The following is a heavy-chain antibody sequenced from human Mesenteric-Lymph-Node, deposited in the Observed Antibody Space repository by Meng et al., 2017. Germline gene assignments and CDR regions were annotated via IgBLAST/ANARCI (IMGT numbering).Heavy chain of an antibody. CDR1: GYTFISYD. J-gene: IGHJ1*01. CDR2: ISPYNGNT. Sequence: QVQLVQSGAEVKKPGASVKVSFKASGYTFISYDISWVRRAPGQGLEWMGWISPYNGNTNYARKFQGRVTMTTDTSRGTAYMELRSLTSDDTAVYYCARDRVLDYYDPSRKGYFQHWGQGTLVTVSS. CDR3: ARDRVLDYYDPSRKGYFQH. D-gene: IGHD3-22*01. V-gene: IGHV1-18*01.